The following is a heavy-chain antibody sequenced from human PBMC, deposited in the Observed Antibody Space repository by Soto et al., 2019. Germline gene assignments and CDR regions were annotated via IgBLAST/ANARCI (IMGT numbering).Heavy chain of an antibody. J-gene: IGHJ4*02. D-gene: IGHD5-12*01. CDR2: ISGSGGST. V-gene: IGHV3-23*01. CDR3: EKGARWLPKSDY. Sequence: EVQLLESGGGLVQPGGSLRLSCAASGFTFSSYAMSWVRQAPGKGREWVSAISGSGGSTYYADAVKGRFTISKDNAKNTMCMQMNGLRAEDTNVDYYEKGARWLPKSDYWGQGTLVTVSS. CDR1: GFTFSSYA.